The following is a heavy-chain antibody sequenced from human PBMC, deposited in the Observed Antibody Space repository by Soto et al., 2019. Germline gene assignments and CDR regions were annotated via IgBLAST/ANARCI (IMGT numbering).Heavy chain of an antibody. V-gene: IGHV3-23*01. CDR3: AKGDWDYIAGHFDY. Sequence: VQLLESGGGLVQPGGSLRLSCAASGFTFTSCAMSWVRQAPGKGLEWVSAISGTAGNTHHADSVKGRFTISRDISKNTLYLQMNSLRAEDTAVYYCAKGDWDYIAGHFDYWGQGTLVTVCS. D-gene: IGHD1-7*01. CDR2: ISGTAGNT. CDR1: GFTFTSCA. J-gene: IGHJ4*02.